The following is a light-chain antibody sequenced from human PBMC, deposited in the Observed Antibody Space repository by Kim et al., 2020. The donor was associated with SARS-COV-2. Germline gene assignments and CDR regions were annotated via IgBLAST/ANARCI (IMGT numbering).Light chain of an antibody. CDR3: NSRDSSGNHLV. CDR2: GKN. CDR1: SLRSYY. J-gene: IGLJ2*01. V-gene: IGLV3-19*01. Sequence: WGQTARLTCQGNSLRSYYASWYQQKPGQAPVLVIYGKNNRPSGIPDRFSGSSSGNTASLTITGAQAEDEADYYCNSRDSSGNHLVFGGGTQLTVL.